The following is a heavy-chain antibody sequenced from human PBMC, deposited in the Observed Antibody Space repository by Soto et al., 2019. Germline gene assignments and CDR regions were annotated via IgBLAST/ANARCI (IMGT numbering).Heavy chain of an antibody. CDR1: GFTVSSNY. CDR2: IYSGGST. V-gene: IGHV3-66*01. J-gene: IGHJ4*02. Sequence: GGSLRLSCAAFGFTVSSNYMSWVRQAPGKGLEWVSVIYSGGSTYYADSVKGRFTISRDNSKNTLYLQMNSLRAEDTAVYYCARGAAAGASPPGYWGQGTLVTVSS. CDR3: ARGAAAGASPPGY. D-gene: IGHD6-13*01.